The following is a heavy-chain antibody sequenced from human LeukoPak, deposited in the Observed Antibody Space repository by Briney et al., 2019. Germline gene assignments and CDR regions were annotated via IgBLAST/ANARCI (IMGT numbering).Heavy chain of an antibody. CDR3: AKDSGIAVAGSLDY. J-gene: IGHJ4*02. CDR1: GFTFSSYA. D-gene: IGHD6-19*01. V-gene: IGHV3-23*01. Sequence: PGGSLRLSCAASGFTFSSYAMNWVRQAPGKGLEWVSAISGSGGSTYYADSVKGRFTISRDNSKNTLYLQMNSLRAEDTAVYYCAKDSGIAVAGSLDYWGQGTLVTVSS. CDR2: ISGSGGST.